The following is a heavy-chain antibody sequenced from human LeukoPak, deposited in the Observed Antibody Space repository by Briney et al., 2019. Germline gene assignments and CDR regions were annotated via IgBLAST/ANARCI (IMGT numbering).Heavy chain of an antibody. CDR2: IYYSGST. Sequence: SETLSLTCTVSGGSITSSSYYWGWIRQPPGKGLEWIGSIYYSGSTYYNPSLKSRVTISVDTSKNQFSLKLSSVTAADTAVYYCARQGGWSSGFDYWGQGTLVTVSS. V-gene: IGHV4-39*01. CDR3: ARQGGWSSGFDY. CDR1: GGSITSSSYY. J-gene: IGHJ4*02. D-gene: IGHD1-26*01.